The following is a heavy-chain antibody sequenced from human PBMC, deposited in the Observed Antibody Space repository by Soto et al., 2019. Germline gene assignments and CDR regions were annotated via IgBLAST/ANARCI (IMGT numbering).Heavy chain of an antibody. J-gene: IGHJ4*02. Sequence: GGSLRLSCAASEFSFRNYAMSWVRQAPGKGLEWISTLTGSSSNTYYADSVKGRFAISRDNSRNTLYLQMHSLTAEDTAVYYCANGRATYGLLTHDYWGQGTLVTVSS. CDR1: EFSFRNYA. CDR2: LTGSSSNT. D-gene: IGHD3-9*01. CDR3: ANGRATYGLLTHDY. V-gene: IGHV3-23*01.